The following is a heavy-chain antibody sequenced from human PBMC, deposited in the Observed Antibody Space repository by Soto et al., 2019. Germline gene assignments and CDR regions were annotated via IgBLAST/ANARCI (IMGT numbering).Heavy chain of an antibody. V-gene: IGHV3-74*01. CDR2: INSDGSS. J-gene: IGHJ3*02. CDR3: ARAASNAFDI. CDR1: GFTLSSNW. D-gene: IGHD6-25*01. Sequence: EVQLVESGGGLVQPGGSLRLSCAASGFTLSSNWMHWVRQAPGKGLVWVSRINSDGSSIYADSVKGRFTISRDNAKNTLYLQMNSLRAEHTAVYYCARAASNAFDIWGQGTMVTVSS.